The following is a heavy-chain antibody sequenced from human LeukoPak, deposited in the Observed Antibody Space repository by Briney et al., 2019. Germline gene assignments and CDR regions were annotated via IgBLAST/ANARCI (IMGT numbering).Heavy chain of an antibody. V-gene: IGHV4-31*03. J-gene: IGHJ3*02. CDR1: GGSISSAGHY. Sequence: SETLSLTCTVSGGSISSAGHYWSWIRQQPGKGLQWIGYIFYRGRTFYNPSLKSRLNISVDTSTDQFSLKLSSVTAADTAVYCCARVRVPSAKNDAFDIWGQGTMVTVSS. CDR3: ARVRVPSAKNDAFDI. D-gene: IGHD2-15*01. CDR2: IFYRGRT.